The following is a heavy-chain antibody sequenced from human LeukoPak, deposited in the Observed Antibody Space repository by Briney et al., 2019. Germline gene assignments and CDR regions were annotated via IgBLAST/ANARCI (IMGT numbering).Heavy chain of an antibody. CDR2: ISSSSSTI. CDR1: GLTFSSYS. J-gene: IGHJ4*02. V-gene: IGHV3-48*04. CDR3: VRDGDDYNFDY. Sequence: GGSLRLSCAASGLTFSSYSMNWVRQAPGKGLEWVSYISSSSSTIYYADSVKGRFTISRDNAKNSLYLQMNSLRAEDTAAYYCVRDGDDYNFDYWGQGSLVTVSS. D-gene: IGHD5-24*01.